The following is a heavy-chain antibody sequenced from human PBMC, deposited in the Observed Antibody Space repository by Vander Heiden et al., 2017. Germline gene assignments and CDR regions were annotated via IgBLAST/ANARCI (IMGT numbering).Heavy chain of an antibody. V-gene: IGHV3-30*18. CDR2: ISDDGTNK. J-gene: IGHJ4*02. Sequence: QVQLVESGGGVVQPGRSLRLSCAASGFTFSDEGMHWVRQAPGKGLEWVALISDDGTNKYFADSVKGRFTISRDNSKNTLYMQMNSLRAEDTAVYYCAKSAGSYLGHFDYWGQGTLVTVSS. CDR3: AKSAGSYLGHFDY. CDR1: GFTFSDEG. D-gene: IGHD1-26*01.